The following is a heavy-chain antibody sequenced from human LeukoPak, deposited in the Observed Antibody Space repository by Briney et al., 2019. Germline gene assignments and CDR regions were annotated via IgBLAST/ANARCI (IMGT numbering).Heavy chain of an antibody. CDR2: INPNSGGT. J-gene: IGHJ4*02. CDR3: ARERREFCEY. CDR1: GYTFTDYY. V-gene: IGHV1-2*02. Sequence: ASVKVSCKASGYTFTDYYVHWVRQAPGQGLEWMGWINPNSGGTKYAQNFQGRVTMTRDTSISTAYMELSRLRSDDTAVYYCARERREFCEYWGQGSLVTVSS. D-gene: IGHD3-10*01.